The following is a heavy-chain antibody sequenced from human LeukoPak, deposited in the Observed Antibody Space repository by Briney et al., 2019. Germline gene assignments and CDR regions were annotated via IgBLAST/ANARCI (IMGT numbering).Heavy chain of an antibody. CDR1: GGSISSSSYY. V-gene: IGHV4-39*01. CDR2: IYYSGST. J-gene: IGHJ4*02. CDR3: ARLYYYGSGSYGDY. D-gene: IGHD3-10*01. Sequence: PSETLSLTCTVSGGSISSSSYYWGWIRQPPGKGLEWIRSIYYSGSTYYNPSLKSRVTISVDTSKNQFSLKLSSVTAADTAVYYCARLYYYGSGSYGDYWGQGTLVTVSS.